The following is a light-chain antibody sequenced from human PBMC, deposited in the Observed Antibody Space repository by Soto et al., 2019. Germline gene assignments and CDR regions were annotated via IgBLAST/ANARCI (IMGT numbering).Light chain of an antibody. CDR3: QHYNNWPPLT. Sequence: EIVMTQSPATLSVSPGERATLSCRASQSVSSNLAWYQQKPGQAPRLLIYGASTRATGIPGRFSGSGSGTEFTLTISSLQSEDFAVYYCQHYNNWPPLTFGGGTKVEIK. J-gene: IGKJ4*01. CDR2: GAS. V-gene: IGKV3-15*01. CDR1: QSVSSN.